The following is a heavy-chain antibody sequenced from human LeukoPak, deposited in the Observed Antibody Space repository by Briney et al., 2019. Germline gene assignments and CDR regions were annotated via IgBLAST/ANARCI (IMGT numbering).Heavy chain of an antibody. CDR3: ARTPVVPYSSGWFGYYFDY. CDR2: TYYRSKWYN. D-gene: IGHD6-19*01. V-gene: IGHV6-1*01. CDR1: GDSVSSNSAA. Sequence: SQTLSLTCAISGDSVSSNSAAWNWIRQPPSRGLEWLGRTYYRSKWYNDYAVSVKSRITINPDTSKNQFSLQLNSVTPEDTAVYYCARTPVVPYSSGWFGYYFDYWGQGTLVTVSS. J-gene: IGHJ4*02.